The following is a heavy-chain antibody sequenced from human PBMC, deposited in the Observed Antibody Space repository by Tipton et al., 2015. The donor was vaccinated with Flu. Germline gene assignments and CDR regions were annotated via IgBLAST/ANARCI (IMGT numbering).Heavy chain of an antibody. Sequence: LRLSCTVSGGSISSGNYFWNWIRQPAGKGLEWIGRIHTSGTTYYKPSLKSRVTISLDTSKNRFSLRLTSVTAADTALYFCARAESSLWAGHYYGLDVWGQGTTVTVSS. CDR1: GGSISSGNYF. V-gene: IGHV4-61*02. CDR3: ARAESSLWAGHYYGLDV. J-gene: IGHJ6*02. D-gene: IGHD6-19*01. CDR2: IHTSGTT.